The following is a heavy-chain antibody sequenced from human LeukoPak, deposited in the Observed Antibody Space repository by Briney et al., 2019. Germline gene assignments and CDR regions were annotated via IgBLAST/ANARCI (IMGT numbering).Heavy chain of an antibody. CDR1: GDSVSSNSAA. J-gene: IGHJ4*02. CDR2: TYYRSKWYS. D-gene: IGHD6-13*01. CDR3: AREPIAVAGTTHSYYFDY. V-gene: IGHV6-1*01. Sequence: SQTLSLTCGISGDSVSSNSAAWNWIRQSPSRGLEWLGRTYYRSKWYSDYAVSVKSRITINPDTSKNQFSLQLNSVTPEDTAVYYCAREPIAVAGTTHSYYFDYWGQGILVTVSS.